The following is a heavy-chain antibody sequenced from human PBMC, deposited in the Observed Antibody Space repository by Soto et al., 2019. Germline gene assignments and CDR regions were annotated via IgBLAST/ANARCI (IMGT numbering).Heavy chain of an antibody. CDR2: ISSSGSTI. D-gene: IGHD3-3*01. V-gene: IGHV3-11*01. CDR1: GFTFSDYY. CDR3: ARGTSLEWLFFSYYMDV. J-gene: IGHJ6*03. Sequence: GGSLRLSCAASGFTFSDYYMSWIRQAPGKGLEWVSYISSSGSTIYYADSVKGRFTISRDNAKNSLYLQMNGLRAEDTAVYYCARGTSLEWLFFSYYMDVWGKGTTVTVSS.